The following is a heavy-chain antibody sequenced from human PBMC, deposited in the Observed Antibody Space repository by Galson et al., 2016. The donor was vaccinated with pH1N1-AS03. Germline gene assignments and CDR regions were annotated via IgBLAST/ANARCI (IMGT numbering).Heavy chain of an antibody. J-gene: IGHJ5*01. CDR3: ARRISVTGREFDS. CDR1: AYTFANYW. D-gene: IGHD6-19*01. Sequence: QSGAEVKKPGESLKIPCKASAYTFANYWIVWVRQMPGKGLEWMGIMYPANFDTRYSPSFQGHVTISADTSINTAYLQWSSLRASDTAMYYCARRISVTGREFDSWGQGTLVTVSS. V-gene: IGHV5-51*01. CDR2: MYPANFDT.